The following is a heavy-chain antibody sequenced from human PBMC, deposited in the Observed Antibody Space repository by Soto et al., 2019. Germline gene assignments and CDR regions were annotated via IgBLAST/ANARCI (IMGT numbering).Heavy chain of an antibody. V-gene: IGHV1-3*01. CDR2: INAGSGNT. CDR1: GYTFTHYA. CDR3: ARGLAAEGA. Sequence: QVQLVQSGAEVKKPGASVKVSCTASGYTFTHYAIHWVRHAPGQRLEWMGFINAGSGNTKYSQTFQGRLTFTKDTSASTAYMDLSSLRSEDTAIYYCARGLAAEGAWGHGTLVTVSS. D-gene: IGHD6-13*01. J-gene: IGHJ5*01.